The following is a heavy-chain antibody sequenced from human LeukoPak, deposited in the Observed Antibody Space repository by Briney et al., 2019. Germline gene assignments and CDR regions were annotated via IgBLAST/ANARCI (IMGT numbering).Heavy chain of an antibody. CDR1: GFAFGSYA. J-gene: IGHJ4*02. V-gene: IGHV3-23*01. Sequence: GGPLRLSCTASGFAFGSYAMYWVRQAPGKGLEWVSGIFGSGGSAHYADSVKGRFTISRDNSKNTVYLEMNSLGVEDTAVYYCAKTTVGYSSGRFPGWPADYWGQGTLVTVSS. D-gene: IGHD2-15*01. CDR2: IFGSGGSA. CDR3: AKTTVGYSSGRFPGWPADY.